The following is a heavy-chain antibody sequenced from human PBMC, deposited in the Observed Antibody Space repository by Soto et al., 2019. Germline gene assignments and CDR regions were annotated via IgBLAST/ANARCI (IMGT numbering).Heavy chain of an antibody. V-gene: IGHV5-51*01. D-gene: IGHD2-15*01. CDR2: IYPGDSDT. CDR1: EYSFTSYW. Sequence: GESLKISCKGSEYSFTSYWIGWVRQMSGKGLEWVGIIYPGDSDTRYSPSFQGQVTISADKSISTAYLQWSSLRASDTAIYYCASGSRDCSGGSCYSHWGQGTLVTSPQ. CDR3: ASGSRDCSGGSCYSH. J-gene: IGHJ4*02.